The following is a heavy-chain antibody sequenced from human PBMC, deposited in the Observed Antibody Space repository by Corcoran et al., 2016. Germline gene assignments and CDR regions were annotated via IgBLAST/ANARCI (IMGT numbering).Heavy chain of an antibody. J-gene: IGHJ3*02. CDR2: IWSNGINK. CDR1: GFEFNTYA. D-gene: IGHD5-12*01. V-gene: IGHV3-33*01. CDR3: AGDTPGSGYAFHI. Sequence: QVQLVESGGGVVQSGRSLRLSCAASGFEFNTYAMHWVRQAPGKGLEWVAFIWSNGINKYYGDSVKGRFTISRDNSKNTHYLQMDSLRAEDTAVYYCAGDTPGSGYAFHIWGQGTMVTVSS.